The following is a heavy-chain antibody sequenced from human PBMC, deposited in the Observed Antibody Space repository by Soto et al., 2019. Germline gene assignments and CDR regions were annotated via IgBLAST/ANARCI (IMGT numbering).Heavy chain of an antibody. CDR3: ARKDKSGYFNWFDP. CDR2: IFPSDSDT. CDR1: GYRFTSYW. J-gene: IGHJ5*02. D-gene: IGHD3-22*01. V-gene: IGHV5-51*01. Sequence: PGESLKISCRTSGYRFTSYWIAWVRQMPGKGLEWMGIIFPSDSDTRYSPSFQGQVTISADRSTSTVFLQWASLKASDTAVYFCARKDKSGYFNWFDPWGQGTLITVSS.